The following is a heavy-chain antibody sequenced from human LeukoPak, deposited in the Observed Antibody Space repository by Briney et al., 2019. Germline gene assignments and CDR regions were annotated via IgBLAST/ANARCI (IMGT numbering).Heavy chain of an antibody. CDR2: INPNSGGT. V-gene: IGHV1-2*02. D-gene: IGHD6-13*01. CDR1: GYTFTGYY. Sequence: GASVKVSCKASGYTFTGYYMHWVRQAPGQGLEWMGWINPNSGGTNYAQKFQGRVTMTRDTSISTAYMELSRLRSEDTAVYYCARCPRSIAAAGPNYYYYYYMDVWGKGTTVTVSS. CDR3: ARCPRSIAAAGPNYYYYYYMDV. J-gene: IGHJ6*03.